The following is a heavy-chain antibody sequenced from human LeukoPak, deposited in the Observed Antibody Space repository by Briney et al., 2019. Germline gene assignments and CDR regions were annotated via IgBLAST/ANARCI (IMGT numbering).Heavy chain of an antibody. CDR3: AKDSGGSADDAFDI. J-gene: IGHJ3*02. D-gene: IGHD1-26*01. Sequence: SETLSLTCAVYGGSFSGYYWSWIRQPPGKGLEWIGEINHSGSTNYNPSLKSRVTISVDTSKNQFSLKLSSVTAADTAVYYCAKDSGGSADDAFDIWGQGTMVTVSS. V-gene: IGHV4-34*01. CDR1: GGSFSGYY. CDR2: INHSGST.